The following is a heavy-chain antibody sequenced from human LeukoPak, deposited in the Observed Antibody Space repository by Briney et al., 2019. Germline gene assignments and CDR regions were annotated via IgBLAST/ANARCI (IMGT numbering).Heavy chain of an antibody. CDR3: VRDLGGRSGH. D-gene: IGHD1-26*01. CDR1: GFTFSSNW. J-gene: IGHJ4*02. CDR2: SNEDGSTT. Sequence: GGSLRLSCAASGFTFSSNWMHWVRHAPGKGLVWVSRSNEDGSTTSYADSVKGRFTISRDNAKNTLYLQMNSLTAEDTAVYYCVRDLGGRSGHWGQGTLVTVSS. V-gene: IGHV3-74*01.